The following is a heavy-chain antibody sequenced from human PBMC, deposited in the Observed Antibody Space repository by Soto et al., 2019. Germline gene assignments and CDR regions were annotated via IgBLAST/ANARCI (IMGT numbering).Heavy chain of an antibody. D-gene: IGHD4-17*01. V-gene: IGHV3-9*01. CDR1: GFTFDDYA. CDR2: ISWNSGSI. CDR3: AKDLYGDFTGYYFDY. J-gene: IGHJ4*02. Sequence: GGSLRLSCAASGFTFDDYAMHWVRRAPGKGLEWVSGISWNSGSIGYADSVKGRFTISRDNAKNSLYLQMNSLRPEDTALYYCAKDLYGDFTGYYFDYWGQGTLVTVSS.